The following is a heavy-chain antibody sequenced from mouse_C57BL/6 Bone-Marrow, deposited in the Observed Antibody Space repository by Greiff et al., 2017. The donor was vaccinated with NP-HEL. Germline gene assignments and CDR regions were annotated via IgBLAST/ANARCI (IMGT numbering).Heavy chain of an antibody. V-gene: IGHV1-55*01. J-gene: IGHJ2*01. CDR3: ARVYDGYYLYYFDY. CDR1: GYTFTSYW. CDR2: IYPGSGST. Sequence: QVQLQQPGAELVKPGASVKMSCKASGYTFTSYWITWVKQRPGQGLEWIGDIYPGSGSTNYNEKFKSKATLTVDTSSSTAYMQLSSLTSADSAVYYCARVYDGYYLYYFDYWGQGTTLTVSS. D-gene: IGHD2-3*01.